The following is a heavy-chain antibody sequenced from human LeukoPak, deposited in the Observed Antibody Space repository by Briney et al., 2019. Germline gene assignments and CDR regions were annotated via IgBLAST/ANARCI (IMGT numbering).Heavy chain of an antibody. CDR1: GFTVSSNY. CDR3: ARVAVAGPYYYYGLDV. CDR2: IYSADST. D-gene: IGHD6-19*01. Sequence: HPGGSLRLSCAASGFTVSSNYMTWVRQAPGEGLEWVSVIYSADSTYYADSVKGRFTISRDSSKNTLYLQMNSLRAEDTAVYYCARVAVAGPYYYYGLDVWGQGTTVSVSS. J-gene: IGHJ6*02. V-gene: IGHV3-66*01.